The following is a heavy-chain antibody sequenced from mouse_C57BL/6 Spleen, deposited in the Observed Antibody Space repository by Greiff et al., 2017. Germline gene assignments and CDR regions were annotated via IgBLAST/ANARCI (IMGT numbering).Heavy chain of an antibody. Sequence: VHVKQSGGGLVKPGGSLKLSCAASGFTFSSYAMSWVRQTPEKRLEWVATISDGGSYTYYPDNVKGRFTISRDNAKNNLYLQMSHLKSEDTAMYYCAREVNSLYAMDYWGQGTSVTVSS. CDR3: AREVNSLYAMDY. CDR1: GFTFSSYA. CDR2: ISDGGSYT. V-gene: IGHV5-4*01. D-gene: IGHD6-2*01. J-gene: IGHJ4*01.